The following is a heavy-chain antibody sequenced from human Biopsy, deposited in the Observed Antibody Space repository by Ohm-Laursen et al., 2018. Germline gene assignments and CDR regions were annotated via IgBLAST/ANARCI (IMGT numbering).Heavy chain of an antibody. V-gene: IGHV1-69*06. CDR1: GGTFSNYG. CDR3: ATKLTGYFHH. CDR2: NIPILGTG. Sequence: GPSVKVSCKAPGGTFSNYGVNWVRQAPGQGLEWLGGNIPILGTGNYAQKFQDRVTVAADTSTSTATMELRSLRSDDTAAYYCATKLTGYFHHWGQGTLVIVSS. D-gene: IGHD3-9*01. J-gene: IGHJ1*01.